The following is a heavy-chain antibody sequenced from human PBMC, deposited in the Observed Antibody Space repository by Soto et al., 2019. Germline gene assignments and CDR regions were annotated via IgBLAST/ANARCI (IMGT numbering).Heavy chain of an antibody. J-gene: IGHJ5*02. V-gene: IGHV4-39*01. Sequence: SETLSLTCTVSGASITTNNYYWGCLRQPPGKGLEWIATISYSGTTYYNPSLKSRVTISVDTSRNQFSLRLNSVTAADTAVYYCARPVFPRWVDPWGQGTLVTVSS. CDR2: ISYSGTT. D-gene: IGHD3-10*01. CDR3: ARPVFPRWVDP. CDR1: GASITTNNYY.